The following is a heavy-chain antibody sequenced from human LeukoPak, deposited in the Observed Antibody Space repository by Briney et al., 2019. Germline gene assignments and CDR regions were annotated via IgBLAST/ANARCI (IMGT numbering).Heavy chain of an antibody. CDR3: AKDLSRIVVAAPFDY. Sequence: PGGSLRLSCAASGFTFSSYAMSWVRQAPGKGLEWVSAISGSGGSTYYADSVKGRFTISRDNSKNTLYLQMNSLRAEDTAVYYCAKDLSRIVVAAPFDYWGQGTLVTVSS. V-gene: IGHV3-23*01. D-gene: IGHD6-19*01. CDR2: ISGSGGST. J-gene: IGHJ4*02. CDR1: GFTFSSYA.